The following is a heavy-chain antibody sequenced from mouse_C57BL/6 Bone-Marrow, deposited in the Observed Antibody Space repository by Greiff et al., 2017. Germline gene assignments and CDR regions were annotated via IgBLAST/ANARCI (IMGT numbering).Heavy chain of an antibody. CDR1: GFTFSSYA. D-gene: IGHD2-2*01. Sequence: EVKLVESGGGLVKPGGSLKLSCAASGFTFSSYAMSWVRQTPEKRLEWVATISDGGSYTYYPDNVKGRFTISRDNAKNNLYLQMSHLKSEDTAMYYCAREGWLRRGGYYYAMDYWGQGTSVTVSS. J-gene: IGHJ4*01. CDR3: AREGWLRRGGYYYAMDY. V-gene: IGHV5-4*01. CDR2: ISDGGSYT.